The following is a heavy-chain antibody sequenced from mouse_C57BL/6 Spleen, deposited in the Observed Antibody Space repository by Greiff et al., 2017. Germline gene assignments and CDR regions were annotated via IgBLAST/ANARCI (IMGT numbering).Heavy chain of an antibody. V-gene: IGHV1-69*01. CDR1: GYTFTSYW. CDR3: ERTIRGFWFAY. J-gene: IGHJ3*01. Sequence: QVQLQQPGTELVMPGASVKLSCKASGYTFTSYWMHWVKQRPGQGLEWLGDIDPSDSYTNYHQKFKGKSTLTVDKSSSTAYMQLSSLTSEDSAVSYCERTIRGFWFAYWGQGTLVTVSA. D-gene: IGHD1-1*01. CDR2: IDPSDSYT.